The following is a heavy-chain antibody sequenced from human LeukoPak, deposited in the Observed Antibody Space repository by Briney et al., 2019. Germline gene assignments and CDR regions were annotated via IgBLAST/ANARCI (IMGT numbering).Heavy chain of an antibody. J-gene: IGHJ4*02. CDR2: INHSGST. D-gene: IGHD2-15*01. CDR3: ARGGTVVKFNY. V-gene: IGHV4-34*01. CDR1: GGSLSGYY. Sequence: SETLSLTCAVYGGSLSGYYWSWIRQPPGKGLEWIGEINHSGSTNYNPSLKSRVTISVDTSKNQFSLKLSSVTAADTAVHYCARGGTVVKFNYWGQGTLVTVSS.